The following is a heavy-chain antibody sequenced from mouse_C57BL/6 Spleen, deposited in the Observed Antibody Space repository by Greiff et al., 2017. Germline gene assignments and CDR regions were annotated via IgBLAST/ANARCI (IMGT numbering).Heavy chain of an antibody. V-gene: IGHV1-9*01. Sequence: VQLQQSGAELMKPGASVKLSCKATGYTFTGYWIEWVKQRPGHGLEWIGEILPGSGSTNYNEKFKGKATFTADTSSNTAYMQLSSLTTEDSAIYYCARFRITTVVAHWYFDVWGTGTTVTVSS. D-gene: IGHD1-1*01. CDR1: GYTFTGYW. J-gene: IGHJ1*03. CDR2: ILPGSGST. CDR3: ARFRITTVVAHWYFDV.